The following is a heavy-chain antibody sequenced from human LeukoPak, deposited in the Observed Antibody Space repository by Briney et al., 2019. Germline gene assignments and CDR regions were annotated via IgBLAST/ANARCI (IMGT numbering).Heavy chain of an antibody. Sequence: PSETLSLTCTVSGGSISSYYWSWIRQPPGKGLEWIGYIYYSGSTNYNPSLKSRVTISVDTSKNQFSLKLSSVTAADTAVYYCARRVYCGGDCFNFDYWGQGTLVTVSS. V-gene: IGHV4-59*08. J-gene: IGHJ4*02. CDR2: IYYSGST. CDR1: GGSISSYY. D-gene: IGHD2-21*02. CDR3: ARRVYCGGDCFNFDY.